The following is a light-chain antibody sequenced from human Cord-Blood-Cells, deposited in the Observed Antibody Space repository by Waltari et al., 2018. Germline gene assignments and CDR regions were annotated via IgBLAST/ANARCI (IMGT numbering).Light chain of an antibody. Sequence: EIVLPQSPGTLSLSPGERATLSCRASQSVSSSYLAWYQQKPSQAPRLLIYGASSRATGLPDRCSGSASGTDFPLTISRLAPEDVAVYYCQQYGNSLLTFGGGTKVEIK. CDR2: GAS. CDR3: QQYGNSLLT. V-gene: IGKV3-20*01. CDR1: QSVSSSY. J-gene: IGKJ4*01.